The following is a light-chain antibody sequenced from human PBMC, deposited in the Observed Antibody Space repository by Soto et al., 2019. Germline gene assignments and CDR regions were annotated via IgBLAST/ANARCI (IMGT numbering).Light chain of an antibody. CDR2: WAS. CDR3: QQYYSTRPST. CDR1: QSVLYSSNNKNY. V-gene: IGKV4-1*01. J-gene: IGKJ4*01. Sequence: DIVMTQSPDSLAVSLGERATINCKSSQSVLYSSNNKNYLAWYQQKPGQPPKLLIYWASTRESGVPDRFSGSGSATDFTLTISRLQAEDVAVYYCQQYYSTRPSTFGGGTKVEIK.